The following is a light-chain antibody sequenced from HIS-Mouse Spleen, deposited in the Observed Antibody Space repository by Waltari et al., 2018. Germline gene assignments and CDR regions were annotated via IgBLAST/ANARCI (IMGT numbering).Light chain of an antibody. CDR2: DVS. Sequence: QSALTQPASVSGSPGQSITISCTGTSSDVGGYNYVSWYQQHPGKAPNLMIYDVSNRPSGVSNRLSGSKSGNTASLTISGLQAEDEADYYCSSYTSSSTRVFGGGTKLTVL. V-gene: IGLV2-14*03. J-gene: IGLJ3*02. CDR1: SSDVGGYNY. CDR3: SSYTSSSTRV.